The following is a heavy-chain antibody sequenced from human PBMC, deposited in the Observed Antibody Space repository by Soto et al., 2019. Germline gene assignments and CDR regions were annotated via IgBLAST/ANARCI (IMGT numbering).Heavy chain of an antibody. D-gene: IGHD6-19*01. Sequence: ASLKVSCKASGYTFTSYDINWVRQATGQGLEWMGWMNPNSGNTGYAQKFQGRVTMTSDASISTAYMELSSLRSEDTAVYYCARVGPVACTFDWGQGTLVTVSS. J-gene: IGHJ4*02. CDR2: MNPNSGNT. CDR3: ARVGPVACTFD. CDR1: GYTFTSYD. V-gene: IGHV1-8*01.